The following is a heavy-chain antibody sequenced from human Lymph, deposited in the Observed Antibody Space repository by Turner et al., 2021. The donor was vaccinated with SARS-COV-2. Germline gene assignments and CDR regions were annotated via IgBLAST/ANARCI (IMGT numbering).Heavy chain of an antibody. J-gene: IGHJ6*02. D-gene: IGHD2-15*01. CDR2: ISISSSTI. V-gene: IGHV3-48*02. CDR1: GFTFSSYS. CDR3: ARDRGGYGAYYYGMDV. Sequence: EVQLVESGGGLVQPGGSLRLSCAASGFTFSSYSMNWVRQAPGKGLEWVSYISISSSTIYYADSVKGRFTISRDNAKNSLYLQMNSQRDEDTAVYYCARDRGGYGAYYYGMDVWGQGTTVTVSS.